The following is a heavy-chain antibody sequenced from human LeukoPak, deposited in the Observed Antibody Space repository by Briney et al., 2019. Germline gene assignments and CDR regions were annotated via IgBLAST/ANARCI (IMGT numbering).Heavy chain of an antibody. V-gene: IGHV3-11*06. CDR2: ISTSSSST. D-gene: IGHD6-13*01. Sequence: GGSLRLSCAASGFTFSDYYMSWVRQAPGKGLEWVSSISTSSSSTNHADSVKGRFTISRDNAKNSLYLQMNSLRAEDTAVYYCARGGSNRFDLWGQGTLVTVSS. J-gene: IGHJ4*02. CDR3: ARGGSNRFDL. CDR1: GFTFSDYY.